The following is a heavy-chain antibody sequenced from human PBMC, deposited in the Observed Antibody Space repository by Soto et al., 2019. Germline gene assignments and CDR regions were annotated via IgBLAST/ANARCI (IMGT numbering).Heavy chain of an antibody. CDR2: IYYSGST. V-gene: IGHV4-59*01. CDR1: GGSISSYY. Sequence: PSETLSLTCTVSGGSISSYYWSWIRQPPGKGLEWIGYIYYSGSTNYNPSLKSRVTISVDTSKNQFSLKLSSVTAADTAVYYCARVGGYYDFWIGGFDPWGQGTLVTVSS. J-gene: IGHJ5*02. CDR3: ARVGGYYDFWIGGFDP. D-gene: IGHD3-3*01.